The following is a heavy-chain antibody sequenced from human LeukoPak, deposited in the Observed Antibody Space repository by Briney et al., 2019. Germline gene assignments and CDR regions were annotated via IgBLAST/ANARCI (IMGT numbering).Heavy chain of an antibody. J-gene: IGHJ5*02. D-gene: IGHD6-6*01. V-gene: IGHV1-69*13. CDR1: GYTFSNYD. CDR2: IIPIFGTA. Sequence: ASVKVSCKASGYTFSNYDINWVRQATGQGLEWMGGIIPIFGTANYAQKFQGRVTITADESTSTAYMELSSLRSEDTAVYYCARALEAGIAARPGWFDPWGQGTLVTVSS. CDR3: ARALEAGIAARPGWFDP.